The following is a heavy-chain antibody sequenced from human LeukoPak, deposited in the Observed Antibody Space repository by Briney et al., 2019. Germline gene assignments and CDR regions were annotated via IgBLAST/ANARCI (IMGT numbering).Heavy chain of an antibody. CDR1: GFTFSSYG. CDR2: ISYDGSNK. D-gene: IGHD1-26*01. V-gene: IGHV3-30*18. CDR3: AKVPVGP. Sequence: GRSLRLSCAASGFTFSSYGMHWVRQAPGKGLEWVAVISYDGSNKYYADSVKGRFTISRDNSKNTLYLQMSRLRAEDTAVCYRAKVPVGPWSEGTLVTVYS. J-gene: IGHJ4*01.